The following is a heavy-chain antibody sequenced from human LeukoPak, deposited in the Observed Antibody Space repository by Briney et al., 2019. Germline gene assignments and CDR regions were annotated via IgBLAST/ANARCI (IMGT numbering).Heavy chain of an antibody. Sequence: GGSLRLSCGTSGFTFASHAMSWVRLAPGKGLEWVSSISGSGGTTSYADSVKGRFTISRDNSKNTPSLQMNSLRAEDTAVYYCVSFYETYWGRGTLVTVSS. D-gene: IGHD2-2*01. CDR1: GFTFASHA. V-gene: IGHV3-23*01. CDR3: VSFYETY. J-gene: IGHJ4*02. CDR2: ISGSGGTT.